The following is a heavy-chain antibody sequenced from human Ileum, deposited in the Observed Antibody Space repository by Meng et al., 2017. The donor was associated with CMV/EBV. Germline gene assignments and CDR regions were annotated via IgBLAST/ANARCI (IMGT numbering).Heavy chain of an antibody. CDR2: IYSSGGT. D-gene: IGHD2-15*01. Sequence: GGSLSLSCAASGFTVSSNYISWVRQAPGKGLEWVSVIYSSGGTNYADSVRGRFTISRDSSKNTLYLQMNSLRVEDTAVYYCARDVGVGVSTEGLDVWGQGTTVTVSS. J-gene: IGHJ6*02. CDR3: ARDVGVGVSTEGLDV. CDR1: GFTVSSNY. V-gene: IGHV3-53*01.